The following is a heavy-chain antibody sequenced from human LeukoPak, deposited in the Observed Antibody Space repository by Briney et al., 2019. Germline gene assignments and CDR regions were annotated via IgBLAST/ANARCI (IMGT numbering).Heavy chain of an antibody. J-gene: IGHJ4*02. CDR1: GYTFTGYY. CDR2: INPNSGGT. CDR3: ARIYSGSSARHFDY. D-gene: IGHD1-26*01. Sequence: ASVKVSCKASGYTFTGYYMHWVRQAPGQGLEWMGRINPNSGGTNYAQKFQGRVTMTRVTSISTAYMELSRLRSDDTAVYYCARIYSGSSARHFDYWGQGTLVTVSS. V-gene: IGHV1-2*06.